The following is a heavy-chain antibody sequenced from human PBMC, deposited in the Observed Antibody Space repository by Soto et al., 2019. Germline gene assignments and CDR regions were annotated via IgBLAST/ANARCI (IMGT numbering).Heavy chain of an antibody. V-gene: IGHV1-3*01. Sequence: ASVNVSWKAAGYAFSSYAMHWLRQAPGQRLEWMGWINAGNGNTKYSQKFQGRVTITRDTSASTAYMEVSSLRSEDTAVYYCARGASPLIDYWGQGTLVTVSS. CDR2: INAGNGNT. CDR3: ARGASPLIDY. J-gene: IGHJ4*02. D-gene: IGHD1-26*01. CDR1: GYAFSSYA.